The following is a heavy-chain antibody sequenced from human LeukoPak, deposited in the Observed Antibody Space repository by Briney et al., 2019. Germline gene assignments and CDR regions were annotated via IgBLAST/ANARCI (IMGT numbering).Heavy chain of an antibody. Sequence: PGGSLRLSCAASGFTFSSYWMSWVRQAPGKGLEWVANIKQDGSEKYYVDSVKGRFTISRDNAKNSLYLQMNSLRAEGTAVYYCARDFDDILTGYYPNDAFDIWGQGTMVTVSS. D-gene: IGHD3-9*01. CDR2: IKQDGSEK. CDR3: ARDFDDILTGYYPNDAFDI. V-gene: IGHV3-7*01. J-gene: IGHJ3*02. CDR1: GFTFSSYW.